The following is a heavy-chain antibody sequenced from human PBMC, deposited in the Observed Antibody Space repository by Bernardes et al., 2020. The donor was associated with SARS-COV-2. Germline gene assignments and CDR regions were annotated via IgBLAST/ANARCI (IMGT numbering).Heavy chain of an antibody. CDR1: GYTFTGYY. J-gene: IGHJ3*02. CDR3: ARDLDRLYSGSRTDAFDI. Sequence: ASVKVSCKASGYTFTGYYMHWVRQAPGQGLEWMGWINPNSGVTNYAQNFQGRVTMTRDTSISTAYMELSRLRSDDTAVYYCARDLDRLYSGSRTDAFDIWGQGTMVTVCS. V-gene: IGHV1-2*02. D-gene: IGHD1-26*01. CDR2: INPNSGVT.